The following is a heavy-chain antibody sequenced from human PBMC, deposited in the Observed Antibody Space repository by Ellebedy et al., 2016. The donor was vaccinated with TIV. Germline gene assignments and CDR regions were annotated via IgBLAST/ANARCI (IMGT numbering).Heavy chain of an antibody. CDR2: IIPLFGTR. V-gene: IGHV1-69*06. J-gene: IGHJ5*01. Sequence: AASVKVSCKASGGSFNTYVINWVRHPPGQGLEWMGGIIPLFGTRDYARKFQGRVTITADTSTSTVYMELNRLRSEDTAIFYCTVGYSYGYDSWGQGTLVTVSS. CDR3: TVGYSYGYDS. CDR1: GGSFNTYV. D-gene: IGHD5-18*01.